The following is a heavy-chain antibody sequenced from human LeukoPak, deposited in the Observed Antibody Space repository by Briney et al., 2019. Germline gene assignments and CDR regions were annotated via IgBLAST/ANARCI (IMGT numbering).Heavy chain of an antibody. J-gene: IGHJ6*03. D-gene: IGHD2-2*01. V-gene: IGHV3-21*01. CDR2: ISSSSSYI. CDR3: ARARGYCSSTSCYEYYYYYYMDV. CDR1: GFTFSSYS. Sequence: GGSLRLSCAASGFTFSSYSMNWVRQAPGEGREWVSSISSSSSYIYYADSVKGRFTISRDNAKNSLYLQMNSLRAEDTAVYYCARARGYCSSTSCYEYYYYYYMDVWGKGTTVTVSS.